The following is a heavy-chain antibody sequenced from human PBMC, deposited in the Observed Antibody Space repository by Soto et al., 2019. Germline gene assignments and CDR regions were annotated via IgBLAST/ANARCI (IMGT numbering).Heavy chain of an antibody. V-gene: IGHV3-9*01. CDR3: AKDRIPQPWPYGLDV. D-gene: IGHD2-2*01. Sequence: EVQLVESGGGLVQPGRSLRLSCAASGFTFDDYAMHWVRQVPGKGLEWVSGISWNSGSLGYADSVKGRFTISRDNAKNSPYLDMYTLRAEDTAWYYCAKDRIPQPWPYGLDVWGQGTTVTVSS. CDR1: GFTFDDYA. CDR2: ISWNSGSL. J-gene: IGHJ6*02.